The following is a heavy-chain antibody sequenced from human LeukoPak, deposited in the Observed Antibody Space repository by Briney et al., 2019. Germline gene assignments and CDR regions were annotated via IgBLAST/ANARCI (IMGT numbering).Heavy chain of an antibody. V-gene: IGHV3-30*14. J-gene: IGHJ4*02. CDR2: VSSDGNSK. CDR3: ARSYYYGSGSYYFDY. D-gene: IGHD3-10*01. CDR1: GFTFSRYA. Sequence: GGSLRLSCAASGFTFSRYAMHWVRQAPGKGLEWVAIVSSDGNSKYYADSVKGRFTISRDNSKNTLYLQMNSLRAEDTAVYYCARSYYYGSGSYYFDYWGQGTLVTVSS.